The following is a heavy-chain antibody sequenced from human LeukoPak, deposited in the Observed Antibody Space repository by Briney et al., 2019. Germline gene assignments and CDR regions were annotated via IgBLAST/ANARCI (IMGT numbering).Heavy chain of an antibody. J-gene: IGHJ4*02. CDR3: PTTFDYGDFF. CDR1: GYTFTGYY. CDR2: INPNSGDT. Sequence: ASVKVSCKASGYTFTGYYIHWVRQAPGQGLEWMGRINPNSGDTNYAQKFQGRVTMTRDTSISTSYMELSIVSTNDTALYYCPTTFDYGDFFWGQGPLVTVSS. D-gene: IGHD4-17*01. V-gene: IGHV1-2*06.